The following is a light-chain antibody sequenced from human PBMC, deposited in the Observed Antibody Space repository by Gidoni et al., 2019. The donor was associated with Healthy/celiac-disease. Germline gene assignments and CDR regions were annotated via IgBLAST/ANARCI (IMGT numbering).Light chain of an antibody. CDR3: QQYNSYPLT. V-gene: IGKV1-5*03. J-gene: IGKJ4*01. CDR2: KAS. Sequence: DIQMTQSPSTLSASVGDRVTITCRASQSISSLLACYQQKPGKAPKLLIYKASSLESGVPSRFSGSGSGTEFTLTISSLQPDDFATYYCQQYNSYPLTFGGGSKVEIK. CDR1: QSISSL.